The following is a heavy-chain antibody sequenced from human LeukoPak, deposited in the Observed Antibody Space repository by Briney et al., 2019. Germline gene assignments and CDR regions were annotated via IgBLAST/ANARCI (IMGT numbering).Heavy chain of an antibody. D-gene: IGHD3-22*01. CDR1: GCTFTSYA. V-gene: IGHV1-3*01. Sequence: ASVKVSCKASGCTFTSYAMHWVRQAPGQRLEWMGWINAGNGNTKYSQKFQGRVTITRDTSASTAYMELSSLRSEDTAVYYCARDPTHSSGYSIYYYYGMDVWGQGTTVTVSS. CDR2: INAGNGNT. J-gene: IGHJ6*02. CDR3: ARDPTHSSGYSIYYYYGMDV.